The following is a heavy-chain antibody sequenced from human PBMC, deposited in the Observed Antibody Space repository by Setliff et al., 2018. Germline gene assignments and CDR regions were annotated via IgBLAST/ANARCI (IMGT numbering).Heavy chain of an antibody. CDR3: ARQSGSGSSPYFDF. CDR2: LYRTANT. D-gene: IGHD3-10*01. Sequence: PSETLSLTCAVSGHSIDSDSYWGWIRQSPGKGLEWIGSLYRTANTYYNPAVRSRVTISPDTSKNQFSLKLTSVTAADTAVYYCARQSGSGSSPYFDFWGQGTLGTV. V-gene: IGHV4-38-2*01. J-gene: IGHJ4*02. CDR1: GHSIDSDSY.